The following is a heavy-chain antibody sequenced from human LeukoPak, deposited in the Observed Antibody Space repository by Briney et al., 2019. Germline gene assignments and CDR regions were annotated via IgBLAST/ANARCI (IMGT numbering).Heavy chain of an antibody. J-gene: IGHJ3*02. V-gene: IGHV3-23*01. D-gene: IGHD2/OR15-2a*01. CDR1: GFTFTSYA. CDR3: AKSLSRAAMDAFDI. Sequence: GGSLRLSCASSGFTFTSYAVSWVRQAPGKGLEWVSTISYSGGTTYHTDSVKGRFTISRDNSKNTLYLQMNSLRAEDTAVYYCAKSLSRAAMDAFDIWGQGTMVTVSS. CDR2: ISYSGGTT.